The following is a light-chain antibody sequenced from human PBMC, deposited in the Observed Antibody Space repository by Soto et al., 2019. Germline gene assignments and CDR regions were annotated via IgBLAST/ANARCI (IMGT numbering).Light chain of an antibody. CDR1: SSNIGSNT. Sequence: QSVLTQPPSASGTPGQRVTISCSGSSSNIGSNTVNWYQQLPGTAPKLLIYSNNQRPSWVPERFSGSKAGTSASLAISGLQSEDEAYYYCAAWEDRLNAVVFCGGTKLTVL. V-gene: IGLV1-44*01. J-gene: IGLJ2*01. CDR2: SNN. CDR3: AAWEDRLNAVV.